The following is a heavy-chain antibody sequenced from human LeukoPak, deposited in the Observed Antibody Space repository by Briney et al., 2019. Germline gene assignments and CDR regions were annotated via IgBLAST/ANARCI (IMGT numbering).Heavy chain of an antibody. J-gene: IGHJ3*02. CDR2: IYHSGST. CDR1: GGSISSGGYS. V-gene: IGHV4-30-2*01. Sequence: PSQTLSLTCAVSGGSISSGGYSWSWIRQPPGTGLEWIGYIYHSGSTYYNPSLKSRVTMSVDTSKNQFSLKLSSVTAVDTAVYYCARKTTTGPTKAAFDIWGQGTMLTVSS. D-gene: IGHD4-17*01. CDR3: ARKTTTGPTKAAFDI.